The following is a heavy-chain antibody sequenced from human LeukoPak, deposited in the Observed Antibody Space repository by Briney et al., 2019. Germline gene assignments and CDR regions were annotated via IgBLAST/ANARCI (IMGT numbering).Heavy chain of an antibody. Sequence: GGSLRLSCAASGFTFSSYGMHWVRQAPGKGLEWVAFIRYDGSNKYYADSVKGRFTISRDNAKNSLYLQMNSLRAEDTAVYYCARARLGGIAARPDFQHWGQGTLVTVSS. CDR3: ARARLGGIAARPDFQH. V-gene: IGHV3-30*02. J-gene: IGHJ1*01. CDR2: IRYDGSNK. CDR1: GFTFSSYG. D-gene: IGHD6-6*01.